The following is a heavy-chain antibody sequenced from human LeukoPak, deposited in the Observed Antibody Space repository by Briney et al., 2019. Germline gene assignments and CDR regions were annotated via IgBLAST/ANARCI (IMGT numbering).Heavy chain of an antibody. CDR3: AREVTRQYYYYGMDV. V-gene: IGHV1-69*04. J-gene: IGHJ6*02. CDR2: IIPILDLA. Sequence: ASVKVSCKSSGGTFSIYAISWVRQAPGQGLEWMGRIIPILDLANYAQKFQARVTITADKSTSTAYMEVRSLRSEDTAVYYCAREVTRQYYYYGMDVWGQGTTVTVSS. CDR1: GGTFSIYA. D-gene: IGHD5-18*01.